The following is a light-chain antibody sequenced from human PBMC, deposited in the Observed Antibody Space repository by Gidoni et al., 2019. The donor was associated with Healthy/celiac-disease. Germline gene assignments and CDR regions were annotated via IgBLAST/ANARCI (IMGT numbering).Light chain of an antibody. Sequence: TVLTHSPDSLAVSLGERATINCKPSQSALYSSNNKNYLAWYQQKPGQPPKLLIYWASTRESGVPDRCSGSGSGTDFTLTISSLQAEDVAVYYCQQYYSTPCSFGQGTKLEIK. CDR2: WAS. V-gene: IGKV4-1*01. J-gene: IGKJ2*04. CDR1: QSALYSSNNKNY. CDR3: QQYYSTPCS.